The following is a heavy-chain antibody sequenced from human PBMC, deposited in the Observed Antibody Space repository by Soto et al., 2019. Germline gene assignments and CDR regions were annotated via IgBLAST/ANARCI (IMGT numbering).Heavy chain of an antibody. J-gene: IGHJ5*02. Sequence: QVQLQESGPGLVKPSQTLSLPCTVSGGSISSGGYYWSWIRQHPGKGLEWIGYIYYSGSTYYNPSRKSRVTISVDTSKNQSSLKLSSVTAADTAVYYCAGAKKGIAAAENWFDPWGQGTLVTVSS. CDR1: GGSISSGGYY. V-gene: IGHV4-31*03. D-gene: IGHD6-13*01. CDR3: AGAKKGIAAAENWFDP. CDR2: IYYSGST.